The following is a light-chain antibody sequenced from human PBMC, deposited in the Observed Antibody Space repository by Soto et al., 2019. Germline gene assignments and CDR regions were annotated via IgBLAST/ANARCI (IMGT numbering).Light chain of an antibody. CDR1: SSDVGGYNY. CDR2: EVS. CDR3: SSYTSSSTLCV. Sequence: QSALTQPASVSGSPGQSITISCTGTSSDVGGYNYVSWYQQHPGKAPKLMIYEVSNRPSGVSNRFSGSKSGNTASLTISGLQAEDEADYYCSSYTSSSTLCVFGTGTQLTVL. J-gene: IGLJ1*01. V-gene: IGLV2-14*01.